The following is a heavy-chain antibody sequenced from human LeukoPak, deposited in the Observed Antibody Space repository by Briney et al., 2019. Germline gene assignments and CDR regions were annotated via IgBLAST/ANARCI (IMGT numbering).Heavy chain of an antibody. CDR2: IWYDGSNK. Sequence: GGSLRLSCTASGFTFRNYGMNWVRQAPGKGLEWVAGIWYDGSNKDYVDSVKGRFTISRDNSKNTLYLEMNSLTVEDTAVYYCAKQRGQGYYFDYWGQGILVTVSS. CDR3: AKQRGQGYYFDY. D-gene: IGHD5-12*01. J-gene: IGHJ4*02. V-gene: IGHV3-33*06. CDR1: GFTFRNYG.